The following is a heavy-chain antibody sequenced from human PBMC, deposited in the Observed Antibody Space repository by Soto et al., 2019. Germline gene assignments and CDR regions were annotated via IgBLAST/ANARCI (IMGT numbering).Heavy chain of an antibody. CDR3: AKDRDITIFGVAPYYFDY. Sequence: HPGGSLRLSCAASGFTFSSYAMSWVRQAPGKGLEWVSAISGSGGSTYYADSVKGRFTISRDNSKNTLYLQMNSLRAEDTAVYYCAKDRDITIFGVAPYYFDYWGQGTLVTVSS. D-gene: IGHD3-3*01. J-gene: IGHJ4*02. V-gene: IGHV3-23*01. CDR2: ISGSGGST. CDR1: GFTFSSYA.